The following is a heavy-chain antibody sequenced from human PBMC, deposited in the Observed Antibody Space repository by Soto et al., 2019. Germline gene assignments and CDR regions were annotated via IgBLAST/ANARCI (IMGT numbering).Heavy chain of an antibody. CDR1: GYTFTSYA. Sequence: GASVKVSCKASGYTFTSYAMHWVRQAPGQRLEWMGWINAGNGNTKYSQKFQGRVTITRGTSASTAYMELSSLRSEDTAVYYCAKWSGTYYDILTGYYNPYYFDYWGQGTLVTVPQ. V-gene: IGHV1-3*01. J-gene: IGHJ4*02. CDR3: AKWSGTYYDILTGYYNPYYFDY. CDR2: INAGNGNT. D-gene: IGHD3-9*01.